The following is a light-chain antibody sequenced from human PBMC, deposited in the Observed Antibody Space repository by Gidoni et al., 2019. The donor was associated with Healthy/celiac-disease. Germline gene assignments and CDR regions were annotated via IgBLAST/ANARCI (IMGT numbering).Light chain of an antibody. CDR1: SSNIGSNY. V-gene: IGLV1-47*01. J-gene: IGLJ1*01. Sequence: QSVLTQPPSASGTPGQRFTISCSGSSSNIGSNYVYWYQQLPGTATTLLIYRNNQRPSGVPDRFSGSRSGTSASLAISGLRSEDEADYYCAAWDDSSNYVFGTGTKVTVL. CDR2: RNN. CDR3: AAWDDSSNYV.